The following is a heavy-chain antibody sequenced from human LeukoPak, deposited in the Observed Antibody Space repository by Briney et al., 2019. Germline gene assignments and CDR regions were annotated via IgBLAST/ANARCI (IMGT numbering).Heavy chain of an antibody. CDR2: ISGSGGST. V-gene: IGHV3-23*01. CDR3: AKVRGYYDSSGYYSGFDY. CDR1: GFTSDDYG. D-gene: IGHD3-22*01. Sequence: PGGSLRLSCTISGFTSDDYGLSWVRQAPGKGLEWVSSISGSGGSTYYADSVKGRFTISRDNSKNTLYLQMNSLRAEDTAVYYCAKVRGYYDSSGYYSGFDYWGQGTLVTVSS. J-gene: IGHJ4*02.